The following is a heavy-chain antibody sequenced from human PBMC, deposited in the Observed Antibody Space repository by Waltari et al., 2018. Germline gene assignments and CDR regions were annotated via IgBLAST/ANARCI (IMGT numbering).Heavy chain of an antibody. J-gene: IGHJ4*02. V-gene: IGHV1-69*13. D-gene: IGHD3-16*01. CDR1: GGTFSSYA. CDR3: AKSPVYDYIWGSHFDY. CDR2: IIPIFGTA. Sequence: QVQLVQSGAEVKKPGSSVKVSCKASGGTFSSYAISWVRQAPGQGLEWMGGIIPIFGTANYAQKFQGRVTITADESTSTAYMELSSLRSEDTAVYYCAKSPVYDYIWGSHFDYWGQGTLVTVSS.